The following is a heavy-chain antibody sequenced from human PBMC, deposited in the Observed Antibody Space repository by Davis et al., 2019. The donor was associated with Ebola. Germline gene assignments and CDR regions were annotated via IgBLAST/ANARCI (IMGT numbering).Heavy chain of an antibody. CDR2: ISSSSSYI. Sequence: GESLKISCAASGFTFSSYSMNWVRQAPGKGLEWVSSISSSSSYIYYADSVKGRFTISRDNAKNSLYLQMNSLRAEDTAVYYCARELVPAAIPPYYYYGMDVWGQGTTVTVSS. V-gene: IGHV3-21*01. CDR3: ARELVPAAIPPYYYYGMDV. D-gene: IGHD2-2*02. J-gene: IGHJ6*02. CDR1: GFTFSSYS.